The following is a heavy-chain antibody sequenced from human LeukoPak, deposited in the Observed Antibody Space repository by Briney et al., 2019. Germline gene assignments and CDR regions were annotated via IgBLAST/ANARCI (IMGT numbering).Heavy chain of an antibody. D-gene: IGHD3-3*01. CDR1: GGSISSGSYY. Sequence: SETLSLTCTVSGGSISSGSYYWSWIRQPAGKGLEWIGRIYTSGSTNYNPSLKSRVTMSVDTSKNQFSLKLSSVTAADTAVYYCAREGQYYDFWSGYPDAFDIWGQGTMVTVSS. CDR2: IYTSGST. CDR3: AREGQYYDFWSGYPDAFDI. V-gene: IGHV4-61*02. J-gene: IGHJ3*02.